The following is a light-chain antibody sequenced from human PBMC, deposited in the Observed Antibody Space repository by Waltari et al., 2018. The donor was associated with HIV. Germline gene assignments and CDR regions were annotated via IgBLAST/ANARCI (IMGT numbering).Light chain of an antibody. CDR3: AVWDDSLRSVL. J-gene: IGLJ3*02. Sequence: QSVLTQPPSASGTPGQRVNTPSSGGSSNIRSNPVNWYRQYPGEAPKLLISTNIQRPSGVPDRFSGSKSGTSASLAISGLQSEDEADFYCAVWDDSLRSVLFGGGTRLTVL. CDR2: TNI. V-gene: IGLV1-44*01. CDR1: SSNIRSNP.